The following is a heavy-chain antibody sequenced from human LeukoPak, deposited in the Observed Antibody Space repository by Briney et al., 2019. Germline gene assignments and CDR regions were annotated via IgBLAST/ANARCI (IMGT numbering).Heavy chain of an antibody. Sequence: GGSLRLSCAASGFTFSNYVMGWVRQAPGKGLEWVAVIYYDGSNQYYADSVKGRFTVSRDNAKNTLYLQMDSLRAEDTAVYYCATDRNSGKYYDYWGQGTLVTVSS. CDR2: IYYDGSNQ. D-gene: IGHD1-26*01. V-gene: IGHV3-33*08. CDR3: ATDRNSGKYYDY. J-gene: IGHJ4*02. CDR1: GFTFSNYV.